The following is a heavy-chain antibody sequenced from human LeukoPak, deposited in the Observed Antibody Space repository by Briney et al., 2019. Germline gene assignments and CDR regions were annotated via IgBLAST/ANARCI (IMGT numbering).Heavy chain of an antibody. CDR1: GYTFTSYG. CDR2: ISAYNGNT. J-gene: IGHJ1*01. Sequence: GASVKVSCKASGYTFTSYGISWVRQAPGQGLEWMGWISAYNGNTNYAQKLQGRVTMTTDTSTSTAYKELRSLRSDDTAVYYCARDRSGSYFPDDFQHWGQGTLVTVSS. D-gene: IGHD1-26*01. V-gene: IGHV1-18*01. CDR3: ARDRSGSYFPDDFQH.